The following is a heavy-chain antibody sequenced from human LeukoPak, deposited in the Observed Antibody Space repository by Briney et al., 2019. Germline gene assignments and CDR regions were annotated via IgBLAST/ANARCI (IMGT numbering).Heavy chain of an antibody. D-gene: IGHD6-13*01. Sequence: SGGSLRLSCVASGFTFSDYCMTWVRQAPGKGLEWVADIKQDGTGKQQVDSVKGRSTISRDNAKNSLYLQMNSLRDDGTAVYYCARTCDTSSWYRGFDMWGLGTRVT. CDR1: GFTFSDYC. V-gene: IGHV3-7*01. CDR2: IKQDGTGK. J-gene: IGHJ3*02. CDR3: ARTCDTSSWYRGFDM.